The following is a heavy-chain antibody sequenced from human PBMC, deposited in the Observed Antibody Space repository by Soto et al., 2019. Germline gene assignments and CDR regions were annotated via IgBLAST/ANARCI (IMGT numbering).Heavy chain of an antibody. V-gene: IGHV1-69*12. D-gene: IGHD6-25*01. CDR1: GGTFSSYA. Sequence: QVQLVQSGAEVKKPGSSVKVSCKASGGTFSSYAISWVRQAPGQGLEWMGGIIPLFGRANYAQKFQGRVTITAAASTSTAYVELSSLRSEDTAVYYCAQTLGLAAAGPGRFDLWGRGTLVTVSS. CDR3: AQTLGLAAAGPGRFDL. J-gene: IGHJ2*01. CDR2: IIPLFGRA.